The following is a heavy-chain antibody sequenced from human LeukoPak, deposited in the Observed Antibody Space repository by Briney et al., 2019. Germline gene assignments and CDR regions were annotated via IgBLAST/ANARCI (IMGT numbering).Heavy chain of an antibody. CDR2: ISVDSNYL. J-gene: IGHJ4*02. Sequence: GGSLRLSCAASGFTFNTYSMNWVRQAPGKGLEWVSSISVDSNYLYYVDSLRRRFTVSRDNTKNSLYLQMNSLRAEDTALYYCARDGPTAYFDYWGQGTLVTVSS. V-gene: IGHV3-21*01. D-gene: IGHD5-18*01. CDR3: ARDGPTAYFDY. CDR1: GFTFNTYS.